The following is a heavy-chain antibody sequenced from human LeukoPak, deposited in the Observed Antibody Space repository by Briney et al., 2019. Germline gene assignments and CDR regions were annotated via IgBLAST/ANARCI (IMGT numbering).Heavy chain of an antibody. Sequence: GSLRLSCAASGFTFNSYAMHWVRQAPGKGLEWVALISFDESNKYYADSVKGRFTISRDNSKNTLYLQMNSLRAEDTAVYYCARVPESIRYYFDYWGQGTLVTVSS. CDR3: ARVPESIRYYFDY. D-gene: IGHD6-6*01. CDR2: ISFDESNK. V-gene: IGHV3-30-3*01. J-gene: IGHJ4*02. CDR1: GFTFNSYA.